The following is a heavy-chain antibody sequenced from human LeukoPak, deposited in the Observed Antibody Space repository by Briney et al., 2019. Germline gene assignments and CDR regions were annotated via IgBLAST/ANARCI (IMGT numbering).Heavy chain of an antibody. J-gene: IGHJ6*02. V-gene: IGHV1-2*02. CDR3: ASSTQLGYCSSTSCYDPYYYYYGMDV. CDR1: GYTFTGYY. D-gene: IGHD2-2*01. CDR2: INPNSGGT. Sequence: ASVKVSCKASGYTFTGYYMHWVRQAPGQGLEWMGWINPNSGGTNYAQKFQGRVTTTRDTSISTAYMELSRLRSDDTAVYYCASSTQLGYCSSTSCYDPYYYYYGMDVWGQGTTVTVSS.